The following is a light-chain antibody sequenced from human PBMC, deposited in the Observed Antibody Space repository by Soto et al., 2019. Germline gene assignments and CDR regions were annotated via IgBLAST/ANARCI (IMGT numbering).Light chain of an antibody. CDR1: QTISSW. Sequence: DIQITQSPSTLSGSVGDRVTITCRASQTISSWLAWYQQKPGKAPKLLIYKASTLKSGVPSRFSGSGSGTDFTLTISSLQPDDFATYYCQHYNSYSEAFGQGTQVDIK. V-gene: IGKV1-5*03. CDR2: KAS. J-gene: IGKJ1*01. CDR3: QHYNSYSEA.